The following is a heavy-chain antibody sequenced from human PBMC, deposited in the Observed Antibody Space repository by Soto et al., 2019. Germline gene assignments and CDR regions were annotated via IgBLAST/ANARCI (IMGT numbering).Heavy chain of an antibody. J-gene: IGHJ4*02. CDR2: IYYSGRT. Sequence: QVQLQESGPRLVKPSETLSPTCTVSGDSISSYYWTWIRQPPGKGLEYIGYIYYSGRTYYNPSLKSRVTISVDTSKNQFSLKLSSVTAADTAVYYCARGHLGITTTGTWYDFDYWGQGTLVTVSS. V-gene: IGHV4-59*01. D-gene: IGHD2-15*01. CDR3: ARGHLGITTTGTWYDFDY. CDR1: GDSISSYY.